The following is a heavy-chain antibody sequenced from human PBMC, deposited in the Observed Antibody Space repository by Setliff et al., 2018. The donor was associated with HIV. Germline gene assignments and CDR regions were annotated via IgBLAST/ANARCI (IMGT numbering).Heavy chain of an antibody. CDR3: AKEGGSERMPFFYYYMDV. Sequence: GGSLRLSCAASGFIFDGYAMHWVRQVPGKGLEWVALISWDGATTNYADSVKGRLTISRDNAKNSLYLQMNSLRAEETAVYYCAKEGGSERMPFFYYYMDVWGKGTTVTVSS. J-gene: IGHJ6*03. D-gene: IGHD3-10*01. V-gene: IGHV3-43D*04. CDR2: ISWDGATT. CDR1: GFIFDGYA.